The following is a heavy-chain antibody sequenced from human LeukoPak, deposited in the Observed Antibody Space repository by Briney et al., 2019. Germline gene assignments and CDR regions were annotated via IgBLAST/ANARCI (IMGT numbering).Heavy chain of an antibody. CDR2: ISWDAGST. V-gene: IGHV3-43*01. D-gene: IGHD6-13*01. Sequence: PGGSLRLSCAASGFTFDDYTMHWVRQTPGKGLEWISLISWDAGSTYYADSVKGRFTISRDNSKNSLYLQMNSLRTEDTALYYCAKDMTTSSWNEFDYWGQGTLVTVSS. CDR3: AKDMTTSSWNEFDY. CDR1: GFTFDDYT. J-gene: IGHJ4*02.